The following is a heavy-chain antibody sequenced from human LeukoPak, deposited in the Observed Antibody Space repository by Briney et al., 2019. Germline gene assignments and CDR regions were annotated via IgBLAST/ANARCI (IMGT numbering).Heavy chain of an antibody. D-gene: IGHD2-15*01. CDR3: ARGQYSPDY. CDR1: GFTLSSYG. J-gene: IGHJ4*02. V-gene: IGHV3-33*01. CDR2: IWYDGSNK. Sequence: GGSLRLSCAASGFTLSSYGMHWVRQAPGKGLEWVALIWYDGSNKYYTDSVKGRFTISRDNSKNTLYLQMNSLRAEDTAVYYCARGQYSPDYWGQGTLVTVFS.